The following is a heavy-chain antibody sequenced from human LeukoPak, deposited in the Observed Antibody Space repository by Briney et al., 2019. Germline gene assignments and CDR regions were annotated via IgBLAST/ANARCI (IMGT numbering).Heavy chain of an antibody. CDR1: GFTFSSYA. CDR2: ISYDGSNK. J-gene: IGHJ4*02. Sequence: GGSLRLSCAASGFTFSSYAMHWVRQAPGKGLEWVAVISYDGSNKYYADSVKGRFTISRDNSKNTLYLQMNSLRAEDTAVYYCARDYYSGLDYWGQGTLVTVSS. D-gene: IGHD3-22*01. V-gene: IGHV3-30-3*01. CDR3: ARDYYSGLDY.